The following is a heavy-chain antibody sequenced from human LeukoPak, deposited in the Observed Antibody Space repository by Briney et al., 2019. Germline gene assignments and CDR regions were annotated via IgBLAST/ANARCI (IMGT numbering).Heavy chain of an antibody. CDR2: ISYDGST. V-gene: IGHV4-39*07. D-gene: IGHD3-16*01. Sequence: SETLSLTCTVSGGSISSRTSSWGWIRQPPGKGLEWIAAISYDGSTDYKSTLQSRLTISRDTSKNEFSLRLTSVTATDTAVYYCVREGAVPGIDPWGQGTLVTVSS. J-gene: IGHJ5*02. CDR1: GGSISSRTSS. CDR3: VREGAVPGIDP.